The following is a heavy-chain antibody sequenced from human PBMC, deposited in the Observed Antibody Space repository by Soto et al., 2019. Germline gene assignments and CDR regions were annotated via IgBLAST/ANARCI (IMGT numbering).Heavy chain of an antibody. J-gene: IGHJ4*02. V-gene: IGHV3-23*01. CDR2: ISGSGDST. D-gene: IGHD2-15*01. CDR1: GFTFSNYA. CDR3: AKYPWDCSGGSCYSYFDY. Sequence: GGSLRLSCAAFGFTFSNYAMNWVRQAPGTGLEWVSAISGSGDSTYYADSVKGRFTISRDNSKNTLYLQMNSLRAEDTAVYYCAKYPWDCSGGSCYSYFDYWGQGTLVTVSS.